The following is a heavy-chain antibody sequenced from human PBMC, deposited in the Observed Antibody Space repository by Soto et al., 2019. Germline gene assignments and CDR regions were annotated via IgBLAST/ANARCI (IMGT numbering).Heavy chain of an antibody. CDR3: VVNDSSGYYSIYTFDY. CDR2: ISSNGGST. CDR1: VFTFSIYA. V-gene: IGHV3-64D*06. Sequence: PGGSLLLSCSSSVFTFSIYAMHWVGQAPGKGLDYVSGISSNGGSTYYADSVKGRFTISRDNSKNTLYLQMSSLRAEDTAVYYCVVNDSSGYYSIYTFDYWGQGTLVTVSS. J-gene: IGHJ4*02. D-gene: IGHD3-22*01.